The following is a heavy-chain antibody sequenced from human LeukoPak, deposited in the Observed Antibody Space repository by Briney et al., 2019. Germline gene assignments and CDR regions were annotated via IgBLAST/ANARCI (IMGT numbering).Heavy chain of an antibody. Sequence: GGSLRLPCEASGFSFRSYSMNWVRQAPGKRLEWLSSIASSGSHMYYADSVKGRFTISRDNAKSTLYLQMNNLSAEDTAVYYCATFMTTVTIPDYWGQGTLVTVYS. V-gene: IGHV3-21*06. CDR2: IASSGSHM. CDR1: GFSFRSYS. J-gene: IGHJ4*02. D-gene: IGHD4-17*01. CDR3: ATFMTTVTIPDY.